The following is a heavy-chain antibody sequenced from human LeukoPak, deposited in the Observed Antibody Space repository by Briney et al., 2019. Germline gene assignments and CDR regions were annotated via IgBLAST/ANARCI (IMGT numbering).Heavy chain of an antibody. Sequence: SETLSLTCTVSGGSIISSTYYWGWIRQPAGKGLEWIGRIYTSGSTNYNPSLKSRVTISVDTSKNQFSLKLSSVTAADTAVYYCARTTEGGYTYDYFYYYYMDVWGKGTTVTISS. CDR1: GGSIISSTYY. J-gene: IGHJ6*03. V-gene: IGHV4-61*02. D-gene: IGHD5-18*01. CDR3: ARTTEGGYTYDYFYYYYMDV. CDR2: IYTSGST.